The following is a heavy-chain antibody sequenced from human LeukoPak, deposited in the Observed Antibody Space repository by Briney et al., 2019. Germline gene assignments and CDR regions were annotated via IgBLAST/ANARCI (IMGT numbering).Heavy chain of an antibody. CDR2: ISYDGSNK. CDR1: GITFSSYA. CDR3: AKADSGTYYGLGDYFDY. Sequence: GGSLRLSCAASGITFSSYAMHWVRQAPGKGLEWVAVISYDGSNKYYADSVKGRFTISRDNSKNMMYVQMNSLRAEDTAVYYCAKADSGTYYGLGDYFDYWGQGTLVTVSS. D-gene: IGHD1-26*01. V-gene: IGHV3-30*04. J-gene: IGHJ4*02.